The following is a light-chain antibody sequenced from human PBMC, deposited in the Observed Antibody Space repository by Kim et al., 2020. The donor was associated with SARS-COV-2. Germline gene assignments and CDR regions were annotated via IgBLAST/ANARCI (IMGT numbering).Light chain of an antibody. Sequence: GHRVTTACSGSSANIGSRTVNWYQRLPGTAPKLFRDGNKKRPSGVPDRFWGSKSGPSASPAISGLKPEDEDDYDCAGGDDSLNGYVFGTGTKGTVL. CDR3: AGGDDSLNGYV. CDR1: SANIGSRT. CDR2: GNK. V-gene: IGLV1-44*01. J-gene: IGLJ1*01.